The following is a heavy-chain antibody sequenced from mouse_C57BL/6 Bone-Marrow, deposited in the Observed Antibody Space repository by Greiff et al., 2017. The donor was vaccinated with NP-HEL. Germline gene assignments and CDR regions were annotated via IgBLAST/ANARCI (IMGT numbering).Heavy chain of an antibody. CDR1: GYTFTSYW. D-gene: IGHD1-1*01. Sequence: QVQLQQPGAELVKPGASVKVSCKASGYTFTSYWMHWVKQRPGQGLEWIGRIHPSDSDTNYNQKFKGKATLTVDKSSSTAYMQLSSLTSEDSAVYYCAIMDYYGSSPWFAYWGQGTLVTVSA. CDR3: AIMDYYGSSPWFAY. CDR2: IHPSDSDT. J-gene: IGHJ3*01. V-gene: IGHV1-74*01.